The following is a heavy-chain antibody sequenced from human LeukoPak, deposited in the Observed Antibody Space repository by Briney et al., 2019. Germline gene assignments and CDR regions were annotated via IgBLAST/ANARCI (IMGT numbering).Heavy chain of an antibody. J-gene: IGHJ5*02. D-gene: IGHD6-25*01. V-gene: IGHV3-7*01. CDR1: GFTFSSFG. Sequence: GGSLRLSCEASGFTFSSFGMHWVRQAPGKGLEWVANIKQDGSEKYYVDSVKGRFTISRDNAKNSLYLQMNSLRAEDTAVYYCARVRGGNWFDPWGQGTLVTVSS. CDR3: ARVRGGNWFDP. CDR2: IKQDGSEK.